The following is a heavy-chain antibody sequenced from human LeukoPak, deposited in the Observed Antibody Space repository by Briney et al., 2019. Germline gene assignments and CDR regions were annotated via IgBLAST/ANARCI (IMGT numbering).Heavy chain of an antibody. Sequence: PGGPLRLSCAASGFTFSSYWMDWVCQAPGKVLMWVSRINSDGSGTNYADSVKGRFTISRDNAKNTVYLQMNSLRAEDTAVYYCARAGRGLRYFDWLTHDYWGQGTLVTVSS. CDR3: ARAGRGLRYFDWLTHDY. V-gene: IGHV3-74*01. CDR2: INSDGSGT. CDR1: GFTFSSYW. D-gene: IGHD3-9*01. J-gene: IGHJ4*02.